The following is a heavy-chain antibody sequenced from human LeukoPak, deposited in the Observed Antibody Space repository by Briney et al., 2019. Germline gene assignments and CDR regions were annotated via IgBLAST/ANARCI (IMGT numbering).Heavy chain of an antibody. CDR2: ISSSSSTI. CDR3: AREAHRAPGAFDI. D-gene: IGHD1-14*01. Sequence: GGSLRLSCAASGFTFNSYWMNWVRQAPGKGLEWVSYISSSSSTIYYADSVKGRFTISRDNAKSSLYLQMNSLRAEDTAVYYCAREAHRAPGAFDIWGQGTMVTVSS. V-gene: IGHV3-48*01. CDR1: GFTFNSYW. J-gene: IGHJ3*02.